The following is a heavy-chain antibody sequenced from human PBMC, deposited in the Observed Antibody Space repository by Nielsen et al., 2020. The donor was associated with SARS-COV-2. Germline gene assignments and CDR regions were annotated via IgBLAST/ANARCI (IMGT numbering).Heavy chain of an antibody. V-gene: IGHV4-39*01. J-gene: IGHJ4*02. CDR3: ARRGAYHDTSGYYWDYYFDF. Sequence: PGKGLEWIGYIYYSGSTYQNPSLKSRVTISVDTSKNQFSLKLRSVTAADSAVYYCARRGAYHDTSGYYWDYYFDFWGQGTVVTVSS. D-gene: IGHD3-22*01. CDR2: IYYSGST.